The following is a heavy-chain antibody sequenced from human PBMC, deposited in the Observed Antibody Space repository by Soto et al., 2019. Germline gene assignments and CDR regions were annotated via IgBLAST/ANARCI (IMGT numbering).Heavy chain of an antibody. V-gene: IGHV4-4*02. Sequence: SETMSLTCAVSGDSMSNTNWWRWVRQPPGKGLEWIGEIYHSGNTNYNPSLKSRVTISVDKSKNQFSLKLTSVTAADTAVYYCAKRTLRKLRFVETHWGQGTLVTVSS. D-gene: IGHD3-3*01. CDR3: AKRTLRKLRFVETH. CDR2: IYHSGNT. J-gene: IGHJ4*02. CDR1: GDSMSNTNW.